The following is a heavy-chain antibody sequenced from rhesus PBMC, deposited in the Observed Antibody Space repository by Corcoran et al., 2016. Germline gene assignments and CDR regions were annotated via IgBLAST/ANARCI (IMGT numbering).Heavy chain of an antibody. V-gene: IGHV4-57*01. D-gene: IGHD6-25*01. CDR3: ARGIAAAGTFDY. J-gene: IGHJ4*01. CDR1: GGSISSSNW. Sequence: QLQLQESGPGRGKPSETLSLTCAVSGGSISSSNWWSWLRTPPGKGLEWIGRISGSGGSTTYNPSLKSRVTISTDPSKNQFSLKLSSVTAADTAVYYCARGIAAAGTFDYWGQGVLVTVSS. CDR2: ISGSGGST.